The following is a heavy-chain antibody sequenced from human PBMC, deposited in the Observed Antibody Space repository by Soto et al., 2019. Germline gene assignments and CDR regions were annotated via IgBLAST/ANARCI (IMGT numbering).Heavy chain of an antibody. D-gene: IGHD1-7*01. CDR1: GYTFTSYY. V-gene: IGHV1-46*03. J-gene: IGHJ5*02. Sequence: SVKVSCKASGYTFTSYYMHWVRQAPGQGLEWMGIINPSGGSTSYAQKFQGRVTMTRDTSTSTVYMELSSLRSEDTAVYYCARDRSMGSSSGTTGLYWFDPWGQGTLVTVSS. CDR3: ARDRSMGSSSGTTGLYWFDP. CDR2: INPSGGST.